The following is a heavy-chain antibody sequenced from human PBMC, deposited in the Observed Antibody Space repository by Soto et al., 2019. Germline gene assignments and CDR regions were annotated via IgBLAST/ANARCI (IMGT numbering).Heavy chain of an antibody. D-gene: IGHD1-1*01. J-gene: IGHJ6*03. V-gene: IGHV4-59*01. CDR3: ARAIRWYNWNDHYYYYYYMDV. CDR1: GGSISSYY. CDR2: IYYSGST. Sequence: SETLSLTCTVSGGSISSYYWSWIRQPPGKGLEWIGYIYYSGSTNYNPSLKSRVTISVDTSKNQFSLKLSSVTAADTAVYYCARAIRWYNWNDHYYYYYYMDVWGKGTTVTVSS.